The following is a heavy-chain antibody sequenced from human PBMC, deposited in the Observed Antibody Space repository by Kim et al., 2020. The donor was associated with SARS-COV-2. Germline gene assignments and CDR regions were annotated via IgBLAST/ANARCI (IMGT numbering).Heavy chain of an antibody. V-gene: IGHV3-23*01. CDR1: GFSFSSYS. CDR2: ISSDSKIT. CDR3: AKRGDMRGDNRWFDP. J-gene: IGHJ5*02. Sequence: GGSLRLSCAASGFSFSSYSMYWVRQAPGKGLEWVSSISSDSKITKYADSVKGRFTISRDNSKNTLVLQVGSLRAEDTAVYYCAKRGDMRGDNRWFDPWGQGTLVTVSS. D-gene: IGHD3-10*01.